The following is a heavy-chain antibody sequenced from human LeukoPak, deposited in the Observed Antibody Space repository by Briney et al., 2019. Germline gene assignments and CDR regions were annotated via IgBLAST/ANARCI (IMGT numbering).Heavy chain of an antibody. J-gene: IGHJ4*02. CDR1: GGTFSSYA. Sequence: ASVTVSCKASGGTFSSYAISWVRQAPGQGLEWMGGIIATFGTANYAQKLQGRVTITADESTSTAYMELSSLRSEDTAVYYCAILTGYYRDRFDYWGQGTLVTVST. D-gene: IGHD3-9*01. CDR3: AILTGYYRDRFDY. V-gene: IGHV1-69*13. CDR2: IIATFGTA.